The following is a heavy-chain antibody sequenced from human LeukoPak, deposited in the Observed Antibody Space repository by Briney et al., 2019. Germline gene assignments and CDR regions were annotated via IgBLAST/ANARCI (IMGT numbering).Heavy chain of an antibody. CDR2: IYYSGST. CDR3: ARGRRVRGAGHLNDAFDI. Sequence: SETLSLTCTVSGGSISSSSYYWGWIRQPPGKGLEWIGSIYYSGSTYYNPSLKSRVTISVDTSKNQFSLKLSSVTAADTAVYYCARGRRVRGAGHLNDAFDIWGQGTMVTVSS. D-gene: IGHD3-10*01. J-gene: IGHJ3*02. CDR1: GGSISSSSYY. V-gene: IGHV4-39*07.